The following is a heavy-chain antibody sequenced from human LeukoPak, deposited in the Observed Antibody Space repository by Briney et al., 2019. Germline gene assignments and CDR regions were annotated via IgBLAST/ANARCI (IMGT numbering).Heavy chain of an antibody. J-gene: IGHJ4*02. Sequence: GGSLRLSCEASGFTFSSYAMHWVRQAPGKGLEWVAVISYDGSNKYYADSVKGRFTISRDNSKNTLYLQMNSLRAEDTAVYYCANPGIAVAGTGYWGQGTLVTVSS. V-gene: IGHV3-30-3*01. D-gene: IGHD6-19*01. CDR1: GFTFSSYA. CDR3: ANPGIAVAGTGY. CDR2: ISYDGSNK.